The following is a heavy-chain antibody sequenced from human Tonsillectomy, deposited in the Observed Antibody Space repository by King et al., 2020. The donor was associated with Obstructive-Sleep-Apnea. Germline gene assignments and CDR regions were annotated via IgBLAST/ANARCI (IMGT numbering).Heavy chain of an antibody. CDR1: GFTFSSYG. Sequence: VQLVESGGGVVQPGRSLRLSCAASGFTFSSYGMHWVRQAPGKGLEWVAVISYDGSNKYYADSVKGRFTISRDTSKNTLYLQMNSLRAEDTAVYYCAKDRSYRSSANFDYWGQGTLVTVSS. CDR3: AKDRSYRSSANFDY. V-gene: IGHV3-30*18. J-gene: IGHJ4*02. CDR2: ISYDGSNK. D-gene: IGHD6-13*01.